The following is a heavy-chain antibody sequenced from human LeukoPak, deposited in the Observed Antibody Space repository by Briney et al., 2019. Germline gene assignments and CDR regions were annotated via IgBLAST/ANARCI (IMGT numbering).Heavy chain of an antibody. D-gene: IGHD3-16*01. J-gene: IGHJ4*02. CDR2: INWNGGST. CDR1: GFTFDDYG. V-gene: IGHV3-20*01. CDR3: ARGKDDYVWGSLGD. Sequence: GGSLRLSCAASGFTFDDYGMSWVRQAPGKGLEWVSGINWNGGSTGYADSVKGRFTISRDNAKNSLYLQMNSLRAEDTALYHCARGKDDYVWGSLGDWGQGTLVTVS.